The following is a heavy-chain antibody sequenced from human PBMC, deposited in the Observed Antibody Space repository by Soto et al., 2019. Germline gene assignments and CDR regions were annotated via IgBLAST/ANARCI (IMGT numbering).Heavy chain of an antibody. CDR2: ISAYNGNT. V-gene: IGHV1-18*01. CDR3: AREWAGCSSTSCYRFGYYYYYYMDV. D-gene: IGHD2-2*01. J-gene: IGHJ6*03. CDR1: GYTFTSYG. Sequence: ASVKVSCKSSGYTFTSYGISCVRQAPGQGLEWMGWISAYNGNTNYAQKLQGRVTMTTDTSTSTAYMELRSLRSDDTAVYYCAREWAGCSSTSCYRFGYYYYYYMDVWGKGTTVTVSS.